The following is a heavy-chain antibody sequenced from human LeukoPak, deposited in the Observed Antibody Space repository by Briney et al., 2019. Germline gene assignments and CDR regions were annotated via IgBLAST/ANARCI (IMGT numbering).Heavy chain of an antibody. D-gene: IGHD5-12*01. CDR3: ARARGIVATGQYYVAY. CDR2: INPSGGST. CDR1: GYTFTSYY. V-gene: IGHV1-46*01. J-gene: IGHJ4*02. Sequence: ASVKVSCKASGYTFTSYYMHWVRQAPGQGLEWMGIINPSGGSTSYAQKFQGRVTMTRDTSTSTVYMELSSLRSEDTAVYYCARARGIVATGQYYVAYWGQGTLVTVSS.